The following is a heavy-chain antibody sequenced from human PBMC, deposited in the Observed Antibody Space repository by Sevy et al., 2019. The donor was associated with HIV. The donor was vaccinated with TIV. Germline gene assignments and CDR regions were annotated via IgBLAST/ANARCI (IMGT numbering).Heavy chain of an antibody. J-gene: IGHJ4*02. D-gene: IGHD4-17*01. V-gene: IGHV3-48*03. Sequence: GGSLRLSCAASGFMFSSYEMNWVRQAPGKGLEWILYISSSSSTIYYADSVKGRFTISRDNAKNSLYLQMNSLRAEDTALYYCVRGRDYGNFDFWGQGTLVTVSS. CDR2: ISSSSSTI. CDR3: VRGRDYGNFDF. CDR1: GFMFSSYE.